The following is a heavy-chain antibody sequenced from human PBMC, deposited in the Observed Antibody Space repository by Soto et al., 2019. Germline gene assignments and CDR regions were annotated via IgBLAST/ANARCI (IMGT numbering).Heavy chain of an antibody. CDR2: INNDGSRI. J-gene: IGHJ4*02. CDR3: VKDIR. V-gene: IGHV3-74*01. CDR1: GFSFSSQW. Sequence: EVQLVESGGGLVQPGGSLRLSCAASGFSFSSQWMYWVRQSPGKGPVWVSYINNDGSRIGYADPVKGRFTISRDNAKNTLYLQMNSLRVEDTAVYYCVKDIRWGRGTLVTVSS.